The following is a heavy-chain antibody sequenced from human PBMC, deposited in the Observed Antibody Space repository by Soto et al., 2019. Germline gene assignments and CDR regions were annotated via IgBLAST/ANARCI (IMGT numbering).Heavy chain of an antibody. J-gene: IGHJ6*02. CDR2: INPSGGST. CDR1: GYTFTSYY. V-gene: IGHV1-46*01. D-gene: IGHD3-9*01. Sequence: ASVKVSCKASGYTFTSYYMHWVRQAPGQGLEWMGIINPSGGSTSYAQKFQGRVTMTRDTPTSTVYMELSSLRSEDAAVYYCATLKSDILTGYFRNRPASTKTYYYYGMDVWGQGTTVTVSS. CDR3: ATLKSDILTGYFRNRPASTKTYYYYGMDV.